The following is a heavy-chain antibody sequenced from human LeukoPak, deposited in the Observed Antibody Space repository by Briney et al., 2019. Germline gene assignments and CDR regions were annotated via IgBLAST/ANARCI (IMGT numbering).Heavy chain of an antibody. CDR3: ARDRNDFAFDI. V-gene: IGHV1-69*06. J-gene: IGHJ3*02. CDR2: IIPIFGTA. Sequence: GASVKVSCKASGGTFSSYAISWVRQAPGQGLEWMGGIIPIFGTANYAQKFQGRVTITADKSTSTAYMELSSLRSEDTAVYYCARDRNDFAFDIWGQGTMVTVSS. CDR1: GGTFSSYA. D-gene: IGHD1-1*01.